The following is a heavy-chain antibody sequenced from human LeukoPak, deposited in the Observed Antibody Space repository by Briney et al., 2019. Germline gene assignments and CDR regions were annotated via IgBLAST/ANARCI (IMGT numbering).Heavy chain of an antibody. CDR1: GGSIRSSNW. CDR2: INHSGNT. Sequence: PSGTLSLTCAVSGGSIRSSNWWSWVRQTPGKGLEWIGEINHSGNTKYNPSLKSRVTISVDKSKNQFSLKLSSVTAADTAVYYCARGAPNPPPWYYFDYWGQGTLVTVSS. J-gene: IGHJ4*02. D-gene: IGHD2-8*01. CDR3: ARGAPNPPPWYYFDY. V-gene: IGHV4-4*02.